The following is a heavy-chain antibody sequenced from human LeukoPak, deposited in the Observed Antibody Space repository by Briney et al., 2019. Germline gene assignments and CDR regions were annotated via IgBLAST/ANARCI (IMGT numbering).Heavy chain of an antibody. J-gene: IGHJ3*02. CDR2: IYYSGST. V-gene: IGHV4-39*01. CDR1: GGSISSSSNY. D-gene: IGHD2-2*01. Sequence: SETLSLTCTVSGGSISSSSNYWGWIRQPPGKGLEWIGNIYYSGSTYCNPSLKSRVTISVDTSKNQFSLNLISVTAADTAVYYCARRRCSSTNCYGDAFDIWGQGTMVTVSS. CDR3: ARRRCSSTNCYGDAFDI.